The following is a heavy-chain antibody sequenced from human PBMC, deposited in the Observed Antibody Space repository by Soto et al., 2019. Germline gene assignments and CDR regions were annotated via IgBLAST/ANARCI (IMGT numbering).Heavy chain of an antibody. Sequence: EVQLLESGGGLVQPGGSLRLSCAASGFTFSSYAMSWVRQAPGKGLEWVSAISGSGGSRYYADSVKGRFTISRDNSKNTLYLQMNSQRAEDTAVYYCAKDRVSSGPPGYGMDVWGLGTTVTVFS. CDR2: ISGSGGSR. V-gene: IGHV3-23*01. CDR3: AKDRVSSGPPGYGMDV. J-gene: IGHJ6*02. CDR1: GFTFSSYA. D-gene: IGHD3-10*01.